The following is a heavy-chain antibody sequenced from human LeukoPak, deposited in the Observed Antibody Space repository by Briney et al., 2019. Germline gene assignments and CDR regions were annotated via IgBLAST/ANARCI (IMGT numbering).Heavy chain of an antibody. CDR1: GFTFSSYG. CDR2: IRYDGSNK. CDR3: AKDRIYYDSSGYYLFDY. D-gene: IGHD3-22*01. V-gene: IGHV3-30*02. J-gene: IGHJ4*02. Sequence: TGGSLRLSCAASGFTFSSYGMHWVRQAPGKGLEWVAFIRYDGSNKYYADSVKGRFTISRDNSKNTLYLQMNSLRAEDTAVYYCAKDRIYYDSSGYYLFDYWGQGTLVTVSS.